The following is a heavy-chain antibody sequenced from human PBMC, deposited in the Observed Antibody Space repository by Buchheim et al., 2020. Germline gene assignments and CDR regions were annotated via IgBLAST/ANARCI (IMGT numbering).Heavy chain of an antibody. J-gene: IGHJ6*02. V-gene: IGHV3-15*01. CDR3: TTEGRSSGYYYYYYYGMDV. D-gene: IGHD3-22*01. CDR1: GFTFSNAW. CDR2: INSETDGGTT. Sequence: EVQLVESGGGLVKPGGSLRLSCAASGFTFSNAWMSWVRQAPGKGLEWVGRINSETDGGTTDYAAHVKGRFTIERDDYKKQLYLQMNSLKTEDTAVYYCTTEGRSSGYYYYYYYGMDVWGQGTT.